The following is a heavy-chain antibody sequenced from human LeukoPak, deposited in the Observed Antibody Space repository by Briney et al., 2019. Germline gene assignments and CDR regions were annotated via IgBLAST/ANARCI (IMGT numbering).Heavy chain of an antibody. Sequence: GGSLRLSCAASGFTFSSYWMSWVRQAPGKGPEWVANIKQHGSEEYYVDSVKGRFTISRDNAKNSVYLQMNSLRAEDTAVYYCARRSTSWDYFDYWGQGILVTVSS. CDR2: IKQHGSEE. CDR3: ARRSTSWDYFDY. V-gene: IGHV3-7*01. CDR1: GFTFSSYW. D-gene: IGHD6-6*01. J-gene: IGHJ4*02.